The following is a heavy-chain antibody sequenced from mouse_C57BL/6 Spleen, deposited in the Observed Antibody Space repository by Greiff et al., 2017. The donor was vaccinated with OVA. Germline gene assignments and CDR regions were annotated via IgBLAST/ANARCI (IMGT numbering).Heavy chain of an antibody. J-gene: IGHJ2*01. D-gene: IGHD1-1*01. V-gene: IGHV1-80*01. CDR3: ARGGGSCLFDY. CDR1: GYAFSSYW. Sequence: QVQLQQSGAELVKPGASVKISCKASGYAFSSYWMNWVKQRPGKGLEWIGKIYPGDGDTNYNGKFKGKATLTADKSSSTAYLQLSRLTSEDSAVYFCARGGGSCLFDYWGKGTTLTVSS. CDR2: IYPGDGDT.